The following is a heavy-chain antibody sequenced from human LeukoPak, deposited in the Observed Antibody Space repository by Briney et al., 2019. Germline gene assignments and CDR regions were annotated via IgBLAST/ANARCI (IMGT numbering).Heavy chain of an antibody. V-gene: IGHV3-23*01. Sequence: GGSLRLSCAASGFTFSSYAMSWVRQAPGKGLEWVSAISGSGGSTYYADSVKGRFTISRDNSKNTLYLQMNSLRAEDTAVYYCAKISPYGMTTVTYYFDYWGQGTLVTVSS. J-gene: IGHJ4*02. D-gene: IGHD4-17*01. CDR1: GFTFSSYA. CDR2: ISGSGGST. CDR3: AKISPYGMTTVTYYFDY.